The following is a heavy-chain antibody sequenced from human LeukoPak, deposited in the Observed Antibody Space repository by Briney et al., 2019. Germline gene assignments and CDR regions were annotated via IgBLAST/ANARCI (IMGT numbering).Heavy chain of an antibody. CDR1: GGSISSSNW. J-gene: IGHJ6*02. CDR2: IYHSGST. V-gene: IGHV4-4*02. CDR3: ARENRTSYCYYYGMDV. D-gene: IGHD2-2*01. Sequence: SGTLSLTCAVSGGSISSSNWWSWVRQPPGKGLEWIGEIYHSGSTNYNPSLKSRVTISVDKSKNQFSLKLSSVTAADTAVYYCARENRTSYCYYYGMDVWGQGTTVTVSS.